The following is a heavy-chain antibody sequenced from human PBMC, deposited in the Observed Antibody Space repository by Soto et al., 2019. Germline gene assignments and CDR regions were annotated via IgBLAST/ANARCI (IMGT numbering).Heavy chain of an antibody. CDR2: IYHSGST. V-gene: IGHV4-4*02. D-gene: IGHD3-10*01. Sequence: QVQLQESGPGLVKPSGTLSLTCAVSGGSISSSNWWSWVRQPPGKGLQWIGEIYHSGSTNYIPSLKSRFTISVDKSRTQFSLKLSSVTAADTAVYYCARRWGEGRVDYWGQGTLVTVSS. J-gene: IGHJ4*02. CDR3: ARRWGEGRVDY. CDR1: GGSISSSNW.